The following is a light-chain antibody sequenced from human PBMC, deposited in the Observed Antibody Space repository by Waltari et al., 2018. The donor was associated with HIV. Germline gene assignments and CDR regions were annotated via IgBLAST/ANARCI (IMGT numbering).Light chain of an antibody. Sequence: QAVVTQEPSLTVSPGGTVTLPCSSSSGPVTSGHSPYWFQQKPGQAPRTLIYDTSSRQSWTPTRFSGSLLGGKAALTLSGAQPEDEAEYYCLLSYSGARPVVFGGGTKLTVL. V-gene: IGLV7-46*01. CDR3: LLSYSGARPVV. CDR2: DTS. CDR1: SGPVTSGHS. J-gene: IGLJ2*01.